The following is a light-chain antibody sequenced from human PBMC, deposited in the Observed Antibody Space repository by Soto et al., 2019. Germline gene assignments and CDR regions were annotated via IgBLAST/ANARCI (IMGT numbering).Light chain of an antibody. V-gene: IGLV6-57*02. Sequence: NFMLTQPHSVSESPGKTVTISCTGSRGSIASNYVQWYQQRPGRAPTIVIFEHNQRPSGVPDRFSGSIDTSSNSASLTISGLKTEDEADYYCRSYAGSNNGVFGGGTKLTVL. J-gene: IGLJ2*01. CDR3: RSYAGSNNGV. CDR2: EHN. CDR1: RGSIASNY.